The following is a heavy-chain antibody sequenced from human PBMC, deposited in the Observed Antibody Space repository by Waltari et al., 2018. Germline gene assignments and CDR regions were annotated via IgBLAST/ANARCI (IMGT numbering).Heavy chain of an antibody. CDR3: ARVDGVFSAFDI. CDR2: IYHSGST. Sequence: QVQLQESGPGLVKPSETLSLTCAVSGYSISSGYYWGWIRQPPGKGLEWIGSIYHSGSTYYNPSLKSRVTISVDTSKNQFSLKLSSVTAADTAVYYCARVDGVFSAFDIWGQGTMVTVSS. D-gene: IGHD3-9*01. V-gene: IGHV4-38-2*01. J-gene: IGHJ3*02. CDR1: GYSISSGYY.